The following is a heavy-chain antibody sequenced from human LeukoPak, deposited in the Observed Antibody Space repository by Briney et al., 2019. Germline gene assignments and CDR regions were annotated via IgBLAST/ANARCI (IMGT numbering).Heavy chain of an antibody. Sequence: SLKLSCKASGGTLSNGAINWVRQTPGQGLEWIGRVIPMFQTTNYAQKFQGRFTIPADKGTHTAYMELSGLRSEDTAVYFCASGPSSDLRTGFFFGYFDDWGQGTLITVSS. J-gene: IGHJ4*02. V-gene: IGHV1-69*06. CDR2: VIPMFQTT. D-gene: IGHD3/OR15-3a*01. CDR1: GGTLSNGA. CDR3: ASGPSSDLRTGFFFGYFDD.